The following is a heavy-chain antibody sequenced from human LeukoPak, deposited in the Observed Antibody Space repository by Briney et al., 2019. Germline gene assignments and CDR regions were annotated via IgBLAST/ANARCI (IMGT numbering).Heavy chain of an antibody. Sequence: SETLSLTCTVSGGSISSGGYYWSWIRQPPGKGLEWIGYIYHSGSTYYNPSLKSRVTISVDRSKNQFSLKLSSVTAADTAVYYCARGYPIAAAGPGGAFDIWGQGTMVTVSS. J-gene: IGHJ3*02. CDR2: IYHSGST. CDR3: ARGYPIAAAGPGGAFDI. CDR1: GGSISSGGYY. V-gene: IGHV4-30-2*01. D-gene: IGHD6-13*01.